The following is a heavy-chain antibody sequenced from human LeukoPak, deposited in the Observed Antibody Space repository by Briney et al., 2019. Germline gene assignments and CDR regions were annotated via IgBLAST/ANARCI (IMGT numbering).Heavy chain of an antibody. CDR1: GYTXIDYY. CDR2: INPNSDVT. V-gene: IGHV1-2*02. CDR3: ARGRSFGELGVY. Sequence: ASVKVSCKASGYTXIDYYIHWVRQAPGQGLEWMGSINPNSDVTNYAQNFQGRDTMTRDTFIRTAYMELSRLTSDDTAVYYCARGRSFGELGVYWGQGTLLTVSS. J-gene: IGHJ4*02. D-gene: IGHD3-10*01.